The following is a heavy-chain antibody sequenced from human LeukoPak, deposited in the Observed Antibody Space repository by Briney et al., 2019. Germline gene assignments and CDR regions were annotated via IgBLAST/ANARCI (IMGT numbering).Heavy chain of an antibody. CDR3: ARGLLSTFYYVSGTYYNLPDFDY. CDR2: INPNSGDT. V-gene: IGHV1-2*02. CDR1: GYTLTELS. Sequence: ASVKVSCKVSGYTLTELSMHWVRQAPGQGLEWMGCINPNSGDTDYAQKFQGRVTMTRDTSISTAYMELTRLRSDDTAVYYCARGLLSTFYYVSGTYYNLPDFDYWGQGTLITVSS. J-gene: IGHJ4*02. D-gene: IGHD3-10*01.